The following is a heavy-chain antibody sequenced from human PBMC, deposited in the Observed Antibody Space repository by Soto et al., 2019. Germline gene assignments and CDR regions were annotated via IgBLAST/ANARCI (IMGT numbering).Heavy chain of an antibody. Sequence: EVQLLESGGGLVQPGGSLRLSCAASGFTFSSYAMNWVRQAPGKGLEWVSVISGTGGITYHADSVKGRFTISRDNSKNTLYLQMDSLRAEDTAVYFSAKEETVISHYYYYFGMDVWGQGTTVTVSS. V-gene: IGHV3-23*01. CDR2: ISGTGGIT. CDR3: AKEETVISHYYYYFGMDV. CDR1: GFTFSSYA. D-gene: IGHD4-4*01. J-gene: IGHJ6*02.